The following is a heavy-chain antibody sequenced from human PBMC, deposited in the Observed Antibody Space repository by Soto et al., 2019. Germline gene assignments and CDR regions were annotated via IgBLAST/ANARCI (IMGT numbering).Heavy chain of an antibody. J-gene: IGHJ4*02. Sequence: GGSLRPSCAASGFTFDDYTMHWVRQAPGKGLEWVSLISWDGGSTYYADSVKGRFTISRDNSKNSLYLQMNSLRTEDTALYYCAKDTIGFGEPSFFFDYWGQGTLVTVSS. V-gene: IGHV3-43*01. CDR2: ISWDGGST. D-gene: IGHD3-10*01. CDR1: GFTFDDYT. CDR3: AKDTIGFGEPSFFFDY.